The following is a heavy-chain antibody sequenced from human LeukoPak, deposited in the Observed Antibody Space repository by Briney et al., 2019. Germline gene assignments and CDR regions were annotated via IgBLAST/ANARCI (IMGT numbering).Heavy chain of an antibody. CDR3: ARAEYYFDY. V-gene: IGHV4-34*01. J-gene: IGHJ4*02. Sequence: SETLSLTCAVYGGSLSGYYWSWIRQPPGKGLEWIGEINHSGSTNYNPSLKSRVTISVDTSKNQFSLKLSSVTAADTAVYYCARAEYYFDYWGQGTLVTVSS. D-gene: IGHD3-10*01. CDR1: GGSLSGYY. CDR2: INHSGST.